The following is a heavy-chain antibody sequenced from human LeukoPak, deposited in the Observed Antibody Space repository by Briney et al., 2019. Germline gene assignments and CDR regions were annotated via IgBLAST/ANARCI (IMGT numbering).Heavy chain of an antibody. D-gene: IGHD5-24*01. V-gene: IGHV1-69*13. J-gene: IGHJ4*02. CDR2: IIPIFGTA. Sequence: SVKVSCKASGGTFSSCAISWVRQAPGQGLEWMGGIIPIFGTANYAQKFQGRVTITADESTSTAYMELNSLRSEDTAVYYCARGARDGYNYFGYDYWGQGTLVTVSS. CDR1: GGTFSSCA. CDR3: ARGARDGYNYFGYDY.